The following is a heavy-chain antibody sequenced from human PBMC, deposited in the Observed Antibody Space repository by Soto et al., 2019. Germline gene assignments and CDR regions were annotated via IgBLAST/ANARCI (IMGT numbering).Heavy chain of an antibody. CDR1: GYPFTSSG. J-gene: IGHJ5*02. V-gene: IGHV1-18*01. D-gene: IGHD2-2*01. CDR2: ISVYNGNT. Sequence: ASVKVCFKASGYPFTSSGISCVRQAPGQGLEWMGWISVYNGNTNYAQNFHGRVSMTTDTSTSTVYMELRNLRSDDTAVYYCARGVVVPAATGKTWFDPWGQGTMVTVSS. CDR3: ARGVVVPAATGKTWFDP.